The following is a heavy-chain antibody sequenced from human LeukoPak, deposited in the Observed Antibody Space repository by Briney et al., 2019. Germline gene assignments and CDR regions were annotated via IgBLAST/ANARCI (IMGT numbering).Heavy chain of an antibody. CDR3: AKDLQSTGYFYLDY. V-gene: IGHV3-30*02. Sequence: PGGSLRLSCAASGFTFSSYGMHWVRQAPGKGLEWVAFIRYDGSNKYYADSVKGRFTISRDNSKNTLYLQMNSLGPEDTAVYYCAKDLQSTGYFYLDYWGQGTLVTVSS. D-gene: IGHD3-22*01. J-gene: IGHJ4*02. CDR1: GFTFSSYG. CDR2: IRYDGSNK.